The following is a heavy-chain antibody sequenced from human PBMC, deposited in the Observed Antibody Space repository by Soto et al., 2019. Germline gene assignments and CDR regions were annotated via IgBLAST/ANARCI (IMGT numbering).Heavy chain of an antibody. CDR1: GFTFSAYW. V-gene: IGHV3-74*01. Sequence: EVQLVESGGGLVQPGGSLRLSCAASGFTFSAYWMYWVRQAPGKGLVWVSRINGGGSTTSYADSVKDRFTVSRDNAKNTLYLQMNSLRAEDTAVYYCAKVVAHYNGSYRTIDYWGQGTLVTVSS. J-gene: IGHJ4*02. D-gene: IGHD1-26*01. CDR2: INGGGSTT. CDR3: AKVVAHYNGSYRTIDY.